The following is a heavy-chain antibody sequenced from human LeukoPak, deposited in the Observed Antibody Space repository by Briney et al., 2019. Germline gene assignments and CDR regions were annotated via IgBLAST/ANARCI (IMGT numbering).Heavy chain of an antibody. V-gene: IGHV3-74*01. CDR2: IYNDGSST. CDR1: GFTFSHYW. D-gene: IGHD3-9*01. J-gene: IGHJ3*02. CDR3: AKVRADILTGEDAFDI. Sequence: GGSLRLSCAASGFTFSHYWMHWVRQAPGKGLVWVSRIYNDGSSTSYADSVKGRFTISRDNSKNTLYLQMNSLRAEDTAVYYCAKVRADILTGEDAFDIWGQGTMVTVSS.